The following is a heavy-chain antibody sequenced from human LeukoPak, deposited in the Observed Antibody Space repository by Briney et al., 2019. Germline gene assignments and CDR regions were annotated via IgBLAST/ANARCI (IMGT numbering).Heavy chain of an antibody. J-gene: IGHJ4*02. CDR1: GFTFSSYA. CDR3: TKDHPDCRGTSCLLFDS. V-gene: IGHV3-23*01. D-gene: IGHD2-2*01. CDR2: ITSGGGST. Sequence: GGSLRLSCAASGFTFSSYAMSWVRQAPGKGLEWVSMITSGGGSTYHTDSVKGRFTISRDNSKNTLYLQMTSLRAEDTAVYYCTKDHPDCRGTSCLLFDSWGQGTLVTVSS.